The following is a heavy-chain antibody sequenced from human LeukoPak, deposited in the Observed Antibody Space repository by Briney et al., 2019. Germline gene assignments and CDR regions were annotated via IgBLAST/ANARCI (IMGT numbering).Heavy chain of an antibody. CDR2: IYSDGTT. J-gene: IGHJ4*02. Sequence: SETLSLTCSVSGASTTSYYWNWIRQAPGKGLEWIGYIYSDGTTSYSPSLRSRVTISIDTSRNQFSLKLSSVTAADAAVYYCARDTRSYDTSGYYYFDYWGQGALVTVSS. D-gene: IGHD3-22*01. CDR1: GASTTSYY. CDR3: ARDTRSYDTSGYYYFDY. V-gene: IGHV4-59*01.